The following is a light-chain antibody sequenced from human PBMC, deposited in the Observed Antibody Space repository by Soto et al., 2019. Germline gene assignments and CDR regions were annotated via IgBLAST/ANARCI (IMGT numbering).Light chain of an antibody. CDR1: QSVSTN. J-gene: IGKJ1*01. Sequence: EIVMTQSPATLSVSPGERATLSCRASQSVSTNLAWYQHKPGQAPRLLIYGASTRATGIPARFSGSGSGTEFTLTISRLQSEDFAVYYWQQYNNWWTFGQGTKVEIK. CDR2: GAS. CDR3: QQYNNWWT. V-gene: IGKV3-15*01.